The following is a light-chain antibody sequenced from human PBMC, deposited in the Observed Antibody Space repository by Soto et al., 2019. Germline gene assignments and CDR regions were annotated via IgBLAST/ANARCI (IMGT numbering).Light chain of an antibody. Sequence: DIQLTQSPATLSLSLGDRATLTCRASQSVSRCLAWYKKKPGEAPKLLIYKASNLESGVSSRFSGSGSGTELTLTISSLQTDDSATYYCQQYDVYSPWMFGQGTKVDIK. V-gene: IGKV1-5*03. CDR1: QSVSRC. CDR3: QQYDVYSPWM. CDR2: KAS. J-gene: IGKJ1*01.